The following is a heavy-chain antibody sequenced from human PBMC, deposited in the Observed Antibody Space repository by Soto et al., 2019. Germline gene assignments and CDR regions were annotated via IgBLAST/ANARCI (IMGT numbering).Heavy chain of an antibody. CDR2: IYTGGNT. J-gene: IGHJ4*02. Sequence: GGSLRLSCAASGFTLNSNYLSWVRQAPGKGLEWVSVIYTGGNTYYADSVKGRFTVSRDNSKSTLFLQMNSLRAEDTALYYCARHFWSGYSFDSWAREPRSPSPQ. V-gene: IGHV3-66*04. CDR1: GFTLNSNY. D-gene: IGHD3-3*01. CDR3: ARHFWSGYSFDS.